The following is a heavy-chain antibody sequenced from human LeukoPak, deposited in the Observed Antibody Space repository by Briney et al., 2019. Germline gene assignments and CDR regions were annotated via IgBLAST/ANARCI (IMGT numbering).Heavy chain of an antibody. Sequence: SLKVSCKASGGTFSSYAITWVRQAPGQGLEWMGGIIPIFGTANYAQKFQGRVTITADESTSTAYMELSSLRSEDTAVYYCARELVGAFDYWGQGTLVTVSS. CDR1: GGTFSSYA. J-gene: IGHJ4*02. CDR2: IIPIFGTA. CDR3: ARELVGAFDY. V-gene: IGHV1-69*13. D-gene: IGHD1-26*01.